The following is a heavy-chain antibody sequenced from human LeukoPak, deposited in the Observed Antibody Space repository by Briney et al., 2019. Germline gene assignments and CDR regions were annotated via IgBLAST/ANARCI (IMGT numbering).Heavy chain of an antibody. CDR1: GFTFSSYS. CDR2: ISSSSNYI. CDR3: ARSKPWGYCSGGSCYPTYYYYYYMDV. J-gene: IGHJ6*03. D-gene: IGHD2-15*01. V-gene: IGHV3-21*01. Sequence: GGSLRLSCAASGFTFSSYSMNWVRQALGRGLEWVSSISSSSNYIYYVDSVKGRFTISRDNAKDSLFLQMNSLRAEDTAVYFCARSKPWGYCSGGSCYPTYYYYYYMDVWGKGTTVTVSS.